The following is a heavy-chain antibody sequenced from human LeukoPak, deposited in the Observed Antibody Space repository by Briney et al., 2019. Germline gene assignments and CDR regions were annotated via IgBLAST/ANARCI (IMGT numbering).Heavy chain of an antibody. Sequence: SQTLSLTCTVSGGSITSGTHYCSWIRQSAGKGLEWIGRVYTSGSTNYNPSLKSRVTISVDTSKNQFSLKLTSVTAADTAVYYCARDQGYSTFFAFDIWGQGTVVTVSS. V-gene: IGHV4-61*02. D-gene: IGHD5-12*01. CDR3: ARDQGYSTFFAFDI. J-gene: IGHJ3*02. CDR2: VYTSGST. CDR1: GGSITSGTHY.